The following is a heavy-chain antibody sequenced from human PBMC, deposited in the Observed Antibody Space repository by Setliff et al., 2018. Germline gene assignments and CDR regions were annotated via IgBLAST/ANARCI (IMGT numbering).Heavy chain of an antibody. V-gene: IGHV1-69*05. J-gene: IGHJ6*03. CDR2: IIRFFGTT. CDR3: ARVFGSSSSPYNYYYYMDV. Sequence: TFTTYSLIWVRQAPGQGLEWMGGIIRFFGTTNYAQKFQGRLTVTTDESTNTAYMELSSLSSEDTAVYYCARVFGSSSSPYNYYYYMDVWGKGTTVTVSS. D-gene: IGHD6-6*01. CDR1: TFTTYS.